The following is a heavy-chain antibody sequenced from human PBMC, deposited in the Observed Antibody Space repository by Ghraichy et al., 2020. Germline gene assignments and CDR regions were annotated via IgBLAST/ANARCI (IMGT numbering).Heavy chain of an antibody. Sequence: ASVKVSCKASGYTFTSYYMHWVRQAPGQGLEWMGIINPSGGSTSYAQKFQGRVTMTRDTSTSTVYMELSSLRSEDTAVYYCARVPRGAGRYYYYMDVWGKGTTVTVSS. CDR2: INPSGGST. V-gene: IGHV1-46*03. CDR3: ARVPRGAGRYYYYMDV. J-gene: IGHJ6*03. CDR1: GYTFTSYY. D-gene: IGHD1-26*01.